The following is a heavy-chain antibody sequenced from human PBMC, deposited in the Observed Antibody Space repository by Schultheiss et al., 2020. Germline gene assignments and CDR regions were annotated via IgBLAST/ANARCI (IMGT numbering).Heavy chain of an antibody. CDR3: ARAYYDSSGDYWFDP. J-gene: IGHJ5*02. V-gene: IGHV4-61*01. CDR2: MQYSGST. Sequence: SETLSLTCTVSGGSVSSGSYFWSWIRQPPGKGLEWIGYMQYSGSTSYNPSLKSRVTISVDTSKNQFSLKLRSVTAADTALYYCARAYYDSSGDYWFDPWGQGTLVTVSS. CDR1: GGSVSSGSYF. D-gene: IGHD3-22*01.